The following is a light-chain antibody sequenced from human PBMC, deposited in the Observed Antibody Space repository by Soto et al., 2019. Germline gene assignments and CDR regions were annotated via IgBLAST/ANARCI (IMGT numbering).Light chain of an antibody. Sequence: DIQVTQSPPTLSASVGDRVTITCRASQTISTWMAWYQQKPGKAPKLLIYTASTLKSGVPSRFSGSGSGTEFTLTISSPQPDDFATYYCQPYNSYSEAFGQGTKVDI. CDR3: QPYNSYSEA. CDR1: QTISTW. CDR2: TAS. J-gene: IGKJ1*01. V-gene: IGKV1-5*03.